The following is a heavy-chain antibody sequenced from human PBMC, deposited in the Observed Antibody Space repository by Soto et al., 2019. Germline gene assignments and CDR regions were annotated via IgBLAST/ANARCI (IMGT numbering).Heavy chain of an antibody. J-gene: IGHJ6*02. Sequence: PSETLSLTCAVSGASISSDYWSWVRQPPGKGLEWIGYIYNSGSTKYNPSLKSRVTISLDTSKNQFSLNLSSVTAADTAVYYCARVVPLMDYYFGMDVWGQGNTVTVSS. V-gene: IGHV4-59*01. CDR3: ARVVPLMDYYFGMDV. D-gene: IGHD2-8*01. CDR1: GASISSDY. CDR2: IYNSGST.